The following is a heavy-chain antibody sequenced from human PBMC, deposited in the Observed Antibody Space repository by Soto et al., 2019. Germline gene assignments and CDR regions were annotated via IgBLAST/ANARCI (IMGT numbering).Heavy chain of an antibody. CDR2: ISFDGSNK. Sequence: GGSLRLSCEASGFNFGSYAMHWVRQTPDKGLEWVAVISFDGSNKFYAESVKGRITISRDNSKNTLFLQMNSLRPEDTAVYYCARDMGYSYRTGYGLDVWGQGTTVTVSS. J-gene: IGHJ6*02. CDR3: ARDMGYSYRTGYGLDV. CDR1: GFNFGSYA. D-gene: IGHD5-18*01. V-gene: IGHV3-30-3*01.